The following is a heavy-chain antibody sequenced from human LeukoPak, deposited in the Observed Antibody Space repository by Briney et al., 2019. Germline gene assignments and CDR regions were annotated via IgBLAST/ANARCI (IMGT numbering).Heavy chain of an antibody. CDR1: GFTFSSYW. V-gene: IGHV3-7*01. Sequence: GGSLRLSCAASGFTFSSYWMSWVRQAPGKGLEWVANIKQDGSEKYYVDSVKGRFTISRDNAKNSLYLQMNSLRAEDTAVYYCARGVGAIAVLTYYYMDVWGKGTTVTVSS. D-gene: IGHD1-26*01. CDR3: ARGVGAIAVLTYYYMDV. J-gene: IGHJ6*03. CDR2: IKQDGSEK.